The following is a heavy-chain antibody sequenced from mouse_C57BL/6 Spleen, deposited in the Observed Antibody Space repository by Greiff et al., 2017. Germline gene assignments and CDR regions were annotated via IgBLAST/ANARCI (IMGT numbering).Heavy chain of an antibody. J-gene: IGHJ3*01. CDR2: INYDGSST. CDR1: GFTFSDYY. CDR3: AIGEYYDSAWFAY. D-gene: IGHD1-1*01. V-gene: IGHV5-16*01. Sequence: EVQLVESEGGLVQPGGSMKLSCTASGFTFSDYYMPWVRQAPEKGLEWVANINYDGSSTYYLDSLKSRFIISIDNAKNMLYLHMSSLTSEDTATYYCAIGEYYDSAWFAYWGQGTLVTVSA.